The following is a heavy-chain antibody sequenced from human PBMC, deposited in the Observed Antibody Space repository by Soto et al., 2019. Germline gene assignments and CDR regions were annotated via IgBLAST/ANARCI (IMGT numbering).Heavy chain of an antibody. V-gene: IGHV3-7*01. Sequence: GSLRLSCSASGFRFGGWWMSWFRHAPWMVLECLATIHMDGGEKKYVDSVKGRFTMSRDNAKNSLYLQMDSLRVEDTGVYYCARDSGYDSGSSVNHYLDQWGHGTLVTVSS. CDR3: ARDSGYDSGSSVNHYLDQ. CDR1: GFRFGGWW. D-gene: IGHD3-10*01. J-gene: IGHJ4*01. CDR2: IHMDGGEK.